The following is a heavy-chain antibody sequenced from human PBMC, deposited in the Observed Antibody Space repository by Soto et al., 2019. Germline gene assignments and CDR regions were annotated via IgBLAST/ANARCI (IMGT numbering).Heavy chain of an antibody. J-gene: IGHJ4*02. Sequence: PGGFLRLSCAASGFTFSSFAMKWVRQAPGKGLEWVSSISSSSNYIFYADSVKGRFTISRDNAKNSLYLQMNSLRAEDTAVYYCARGYDALDYWGQGALVTVSS. CDR3: ARGYDALDY. D-gene: IGHD3-16*01. CDR1: GFTFSSFA. CDR2: ISSSSNYI. V-gene: IGHV3-21*01.